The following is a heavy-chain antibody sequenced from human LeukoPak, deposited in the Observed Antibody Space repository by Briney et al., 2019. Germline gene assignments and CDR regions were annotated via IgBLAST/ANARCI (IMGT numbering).Heavy chain of an antibody. CDR2: ISTSSRYI. J-gene: IGHJ3*02. CDR3: AKSSGWWIELGAFDI. D-gene: IGHD6-19*01. V-gene: IGHV3-21*01. CDR1: GFLFRTYN. Sequence: PGGSLRLSCAASGFLFRTYNMNWVRQAPGKGLEWVSSISTSSRYIYYADSVKGRFTISRDNSKNTLYLQMNSLRAEDTAVYYCAKSSGWWIELGAFDIWGQGTMVTVSS.